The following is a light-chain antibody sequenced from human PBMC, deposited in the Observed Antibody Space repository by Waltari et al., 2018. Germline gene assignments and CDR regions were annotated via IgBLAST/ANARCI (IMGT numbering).Light chain of an antibody. Sequence: QSALTQPPSASGSPGQSVTISCTGTSSDIGGYKFVSWFQQHPGKAPKLVIYDVNERPSGVPDRFSGSKPGSTATLTVSGLQAEDEADYYCSSYGGKNNLIFGGGTTLTV. CDR1: SSDIGGYKF. CDR3: SSYGGKNNLI. V-gene: IGLV2-8*01. J-gene: IGLJ2*01. CDR2: DVN.